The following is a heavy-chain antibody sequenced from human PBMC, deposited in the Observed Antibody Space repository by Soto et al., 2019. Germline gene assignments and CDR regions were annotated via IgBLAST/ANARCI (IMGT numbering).Heavy chain of an antibody. Sequence: GGSLRLSCAASGFTFSSYEMNWVRQAPGKGLEWVSYISSSGSTIYYADSVKGRFTISRDNAKNSLYLQMNSLRAEDTAVYYCARDYTAATGGEFFDYWGQGTLVTVSS. CDR2: ISSSGSTI. CDR3: ARDYTAATGGEFFDY. D-gene: IGHD6-25*01. J-gene: IGHJ4*02. CDR1: GFTFSSYE. V-gene: IGHV3-48*03.